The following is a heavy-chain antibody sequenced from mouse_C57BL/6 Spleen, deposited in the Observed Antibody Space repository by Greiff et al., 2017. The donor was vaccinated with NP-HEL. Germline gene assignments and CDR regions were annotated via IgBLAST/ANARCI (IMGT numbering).Heavy chain of an antibody. CDR2: IWTGGGT. Sequence: VKVVESGPGLVAPSQSLSITCTVSGFSLTSYAISWVRQPPGKGLEWLGVIWTGGGTNYNSALKSRLSISKDNSKSQVFLKMNSLQTDDTARYYCARAFTTVVANWYFDVWGTGTTVTVSS. V-gene: IGHV2-9-1*01. J-gene: IGHJ1*03. D-gene: IGHD1-1*01. CDR3: ARAFTTVVANWYFDV. CDR1: GFSLTSYA.